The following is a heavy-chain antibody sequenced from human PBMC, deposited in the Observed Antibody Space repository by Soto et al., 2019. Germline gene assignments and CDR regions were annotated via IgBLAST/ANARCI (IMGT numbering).Heavy chain of an antibody. CDR2: ISGYNGNT. V-gene: IGHV1-18*01. CDR3: SRFIMVGGWFDPNYYHGMDV. J-gene: IGHJ6*02. Sequence: QVQLVQSGAEVKKPGASVTVSCKTSGYTFSNYGINWLRHSPGQGLEWMGWISGYNGNTNYAQTVQGRVTMTTDTSTGTVYMELRSLKSDDTAIYYCSRFIMVGGWFDPNYYHGMDVWGQGTTVTVSS. CDR1: GYTFSNYG. D-gene: IGHD6-19*01.